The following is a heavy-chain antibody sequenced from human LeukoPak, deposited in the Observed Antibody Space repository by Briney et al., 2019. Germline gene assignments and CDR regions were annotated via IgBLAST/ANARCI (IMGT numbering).Heavy chain of an antibody. CDR3: AREVLDGSGRIDY. V-gene: IGHV4-59*01. D-gene: IGHD3-10*01. CDR2: IYYSGST. J-gene: IGHJ4*02. Sequence: SETLSLTCTVSGGSISSYYWSWIRQPPGKGLEWIGYIYYSGSTNYNPSLKSRVTIPVDTSKNQFSLKLSSVTAADTAVYYCAREVLDGSGRIDYWGQGTLVTVSS. CDR1: GGSISSYY.